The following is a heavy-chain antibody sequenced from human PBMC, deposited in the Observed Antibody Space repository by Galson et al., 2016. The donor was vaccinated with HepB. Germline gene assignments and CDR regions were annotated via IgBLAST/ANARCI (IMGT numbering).Heavy chain of an antibody. CDR3: ARESSIAAAGVLDY. CDR1: GFTFSSYG. D-gene: IGHD6-13*01. J-gene: IGHJ4*02. V-gene: IGHV3-33*01. CDR2: IWYDGSNK. Sequence: SLRLSCAASGFTFSSYGMHWVRQAPGKGLEWVAVIWYDGSNKYYADSVKGRFTISRDNSKNTLYLQMNSLRAEDTAVYYCARESSIAAAGVLDYWGQETLVTVSS.